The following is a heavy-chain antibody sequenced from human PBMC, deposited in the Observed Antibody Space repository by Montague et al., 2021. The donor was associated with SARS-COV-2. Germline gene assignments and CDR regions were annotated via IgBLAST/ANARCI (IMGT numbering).Heavy chain of an antibody. D-gene: IGHD3/OR15-3a*01. Sequence: SLRLFCAASGFTSGDYQMTWVRQAPGKGLQWVANINQDETAKTYVDSVKGRFTISRDNAKNSLILQMNSLKDEDTAVYYCARSPRGSGTGWLDYWGQGTLVTVSS. CDR2: INQDETAK. CDR3: ARSPRGSGTGWLDY. CDR1: GFTSGDYQ. J-gene: IGHJ4*02. V-gene: IGHV3-7*01.